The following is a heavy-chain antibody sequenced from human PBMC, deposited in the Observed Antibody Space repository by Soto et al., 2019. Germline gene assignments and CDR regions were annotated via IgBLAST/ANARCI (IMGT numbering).Heavy chain of an antibody. D-gene: IGHD6-19*01. CDR3: ARDGAVAGDSNFDY. CDR1: GYIFTFSA. Sequence: ASVKVSCKASGYIFTFSAIHWVRQAPGQGLEWMGWINGGNGNIKHSQKFQHRVTITRDTSSSTAYMELSSLRLEDTAVYYCARDGAVAGDSNFDYLGQGTLVTVSS. CDR2: INGGNGNI. J-gene: IGHJ4*02. V-gene: IGHV1-3*01.